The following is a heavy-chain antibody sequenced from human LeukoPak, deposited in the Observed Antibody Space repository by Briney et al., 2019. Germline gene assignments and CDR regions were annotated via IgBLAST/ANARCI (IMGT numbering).Heavy chain of an antibody. CDR2: ISAYNGNT. V-gene: IGHV1-18*01. CDR1: GYTFTSYG. Sequence: ASVKVSCKASGYTFTSYGISWVRQAPGQGLEWMGWISAYNGNTNYAQKLQGRVTMTTDTSTSTAYMELSSLRSEDTAVYYCATVLTHYYDSSGAYFDYWGQGTLVTVSS. CDR3: ATVLTHYYDSSGAYFDY. J-gene: IGHJ4*02. D-gene: IGHD3-22*01.